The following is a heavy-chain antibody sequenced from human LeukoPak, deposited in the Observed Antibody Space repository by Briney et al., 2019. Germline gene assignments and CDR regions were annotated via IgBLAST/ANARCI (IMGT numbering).Heavy chain of an antibody. V-gene: IGHV3-30-3*01. CDR3: ARDSMATIYYNYGMDV. CDR2: ISYDGSNK. Sequence: PGGSLRLSCAASGFTFSSYAMHWVRQTPGKGLEWVAVISYDGSNKYYADSVKGRFTISRDNSKNTLYLQMNRMRAEDTAVYHCARDSMATIYYNYGMDVWGQGTTVTVSS. CDR1: GFTFSSYA. J-gene: IGHJ6*02. D-gene: IGHD5-24*01.